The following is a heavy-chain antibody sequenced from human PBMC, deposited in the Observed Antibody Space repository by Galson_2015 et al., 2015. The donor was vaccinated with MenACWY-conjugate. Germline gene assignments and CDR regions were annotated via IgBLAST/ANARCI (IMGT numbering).Heavy chain of an antibody. CDR2: TYYRSKWYN. CDR1: GDSVSSNNAA. CDR3: ARQTVGTTHALDF. Sequence: CAISGDSVSSNNAAWNWIRQSPSRGLEWLGRTYYRSKWYNDYAVSVKGRITIKADTSKHQFSLQMDSVTPEDTAVYYCARQTVGTTHALDFWGQGTMVTVSS. D-gene: IGHD1-14*01. J-gene: IGHJ3*01. V-gene: IGHV6-1*01.